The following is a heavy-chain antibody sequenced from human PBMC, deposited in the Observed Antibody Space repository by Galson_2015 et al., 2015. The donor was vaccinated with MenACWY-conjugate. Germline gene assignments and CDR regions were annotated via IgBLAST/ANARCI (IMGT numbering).Heavy chain of an antibody. CDR2: IGPTDAYT. D-gene: IGHD1-26*01. J-gene: IGHJ2*01. CDR3: ARHKATWYFDL. Sequence: SGAEAKKPGESLRISCQGFGYSFTSYRISWVRQRPGRGLGWLGRIGPTDAYTNSSPSFQGHVPISIAKAISTAYLQWSSLKASATAMYYSARHKATWYFDLWGRGTLVTVSS. CDR1: GYSFTSYR. V-gene: IGHV5-10-1*01.